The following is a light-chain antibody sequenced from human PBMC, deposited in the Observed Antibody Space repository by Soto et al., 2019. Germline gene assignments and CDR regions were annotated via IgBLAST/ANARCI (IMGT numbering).Light chain of an antibody. CDR2: DNS. V-gene: IGLV1-51*01. CDR1: SSNIGNNY. CDR3: APWDSSLSVVV. J-gene: IGLJ2*01. Sequence: QSVLTQPPSVSAAPGQTVTISCSGSSSNIGNNYVSWYQQLPGTAPKLLIYDNSERPSGIPDRFSGSKSATSATLGITGLQNGDEADYYCAPWDSSLSVVVFGGGTKLTVL.